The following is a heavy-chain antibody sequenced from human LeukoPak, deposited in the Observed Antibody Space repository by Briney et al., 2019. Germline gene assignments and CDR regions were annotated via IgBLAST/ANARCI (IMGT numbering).Heavy chain of an antibody. CDR3: ARLTSSSAAWFDP. CDR2: INPTSGST. CDR1: GYTFNSYY. D-gene: IGHD6-13*01. V-gene: IGHV1-46*02. Sequence: ASVKVSCKASGYTFNSYYMRWVRQAPGHGLEWMGIINPTSGSTNYAQKLQGRVTITADKSTSTAYMELSSLRSEDTAVYYCARLTSSSAAWFDPWGQGTLVTVSS. J-gene: IGHJ5*02.